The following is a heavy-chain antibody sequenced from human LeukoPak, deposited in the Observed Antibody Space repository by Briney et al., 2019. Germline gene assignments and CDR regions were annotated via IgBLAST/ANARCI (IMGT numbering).Heavy chain of an antibody. V-gene: IGHV3-11*01. Sequence: GGSLRLSCAASEFTFSDYYMSWIRQAPGKGLEWVSYISYSGDTIYYADSVKGRFTVSRDNAKNSLYLQMNSLRAEDTAVYYCASFYGSGSYFDAFDIWGQGTMVTVSS. J-gene: IGHJ3*02. CDR2: ISYSGDTI. CDR1: EFTFSDYY. D-gene: IGHD3-10*01. CDR3: ASFYGSGSYFDAFDI.